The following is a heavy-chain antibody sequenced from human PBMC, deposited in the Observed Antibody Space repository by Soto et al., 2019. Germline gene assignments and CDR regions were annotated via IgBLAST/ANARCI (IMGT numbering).Heavy chain of an antibody. J-gene: IGHJ4*02. CDR1: GFSLSNARMG. Sequence: SGPTLVNPTETLTLTCTVSGFSLSNARMGVSWIRQPPGKALEWLAHMFSNDEKSYNTSLKSRLTISKDTSKSQVVLTMTDMDPVDTATYYCARINHYYDASGFYYQPFDYWGQGTLVTVSS. V-gene: IGHV2-26*01. D-gene: IGHD3-22*01. CDR2: MFSNDEK. CDR3: ARINHYYDASGFYYQPFDY.